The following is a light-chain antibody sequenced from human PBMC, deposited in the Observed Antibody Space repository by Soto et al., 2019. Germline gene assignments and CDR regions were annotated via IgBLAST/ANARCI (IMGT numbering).Light chain of an antibody. V-gene: IGLV2-11*01. J-gene: IGLJ2*01. Sequence: QSALTQPRSVSGSPGQSVTISCTGTSSDVGGYNYVSWYQQHPGKAPKLMIYDVSKRPSGVPDRFSGSKSGNTASLTISGLQAEDEADYYFCSYAGSYTFPFGGGTQLTVL. CDR3: CSYAGSYTFP. CDR1: SSDVGGYNY. CDR2: DVS.